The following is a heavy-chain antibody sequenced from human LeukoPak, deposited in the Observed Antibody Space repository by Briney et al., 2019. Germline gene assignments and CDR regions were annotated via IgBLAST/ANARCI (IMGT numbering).Heavy chain of an antibody. Sequence: GGSLRLSCAASGFTFSAYWMTWVRQAPGKGLEWVANISEGGNVKFYVDSVKGRFTISRDNTKISLYLQMYSLRAEDTAVYYCARVGKNGWDFDHWGQGTLVTVSS. V-gene: IGHV3-7*01. CDR3: ARVGKNGWDFDH. J-gene: IGHJ4*02. D-gene: IGHD6-19*01. CDR1: GFTFSAYW. CDR2: ISEGGNVK.